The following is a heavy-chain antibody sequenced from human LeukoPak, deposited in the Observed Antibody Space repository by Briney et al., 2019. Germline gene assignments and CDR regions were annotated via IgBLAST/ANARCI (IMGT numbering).Heavy chain of an antibody. J-gene: IGHJ6*03. CDR2: IYYSGST. CDR1: GGSISSSSYY. D-gene: IGHD3-3*01. Sequence: PSETLSLTCTVSGGSISSSSYYWGWIRQPPGKGLEWIGSIYYSGSTYYNPSLKSRVTISVDTSKNQFSLKLSSVTAADTAVYYCARGKYDFWSGYYHYYYYYMDVWGKGTTVTVSS. CDR3: ARGKYDFWSGYYHYYYYYMDV. V-gene: IGHV4-39*07.